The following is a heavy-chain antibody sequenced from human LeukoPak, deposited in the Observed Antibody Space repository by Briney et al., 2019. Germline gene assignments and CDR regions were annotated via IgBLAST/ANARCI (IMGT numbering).Heavy chain of an antibody. V-gene: IGHV4-61*01. D-gene: IGHD3-3*01. Sequence: PSETLSLTCTVSGGSVSSGSYYRRWIRQPPGKGLEWIGYIYYSGSTNYSPSLKSRVTISVDTSKNQFSLKLSSVTAADTAVYYCARAPPKSDFWSGYYIGGWFDPWGQGTLVTVSS. J-gene: IGHJ5*02. CDR1: GGSVSSGSYY. CDR3: ARAPPKSDFWSGYYIGGWFDP. CDR2: IYYSGST.